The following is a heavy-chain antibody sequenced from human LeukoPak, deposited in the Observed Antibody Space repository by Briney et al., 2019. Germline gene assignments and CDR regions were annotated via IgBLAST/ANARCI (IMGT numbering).Heavy chain of an antibody. CDR1: GGSFSGYY. CDR2: INHSGST. V-gene: IGHV4-34*01. CDR3: ARGPTYYYDSSGYYGFDY. Sequence: SETLSLTCAVYGGSFSGYYWSWTRQPPGKGLEWIGEINHSGSTNYNPSLKSRVTISVDTSKNQFSLKLSSVTAADTAVYYCARGPTYYYDSSGYYGFDYWGQGTLVTVSS. D-gene: IGHD3-22*01. J-gene: IGHJ4*02.